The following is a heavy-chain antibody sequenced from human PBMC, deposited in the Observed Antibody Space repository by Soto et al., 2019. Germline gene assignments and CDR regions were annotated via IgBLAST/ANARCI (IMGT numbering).Heavy chain of an antibody. J-gene: IGHJ6*02. CDR1: GFSLSTRGLG. Sequence: SGPTLVNPTQTLTLTCTFSGFSLSTRGLGVGWIRQPPGKALEWLALIYWDDDKRYSPSLKSRLTITKDTSKNQVVLTMTNMDPVDTATYYCAHSTSTRHYDFWSGPRPDVWGQGTTVTVSS. V-gene: IGHV2-5*02. CDR3: AHSTSTRHYDFWSGPRPDV. D-gene: IGHD3-3*01. CDR2: IYWDDDK.